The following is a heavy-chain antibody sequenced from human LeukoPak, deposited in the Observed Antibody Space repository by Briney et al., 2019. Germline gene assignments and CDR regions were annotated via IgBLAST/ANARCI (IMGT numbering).Heavy chain of an antibody. Sequence: LKPSETLSLTCAVYGGSFSGYYWSWIRQPPGKGLEWIGEINHSGSTYYNPSLKSRVTISVDRSRNQFSLKLSSVTAADTAVYYCARAYRDGYINYWYFDLWGRGTLVTVSS. V-gene: IGHV4-34*01. J-gene: IGHJ2*01. CDR3: ARAYRDGYINYWYFDL. D-gene: IGHD5-24*01. CDR1: GGSFSGYY. CDR2: INHSGST.